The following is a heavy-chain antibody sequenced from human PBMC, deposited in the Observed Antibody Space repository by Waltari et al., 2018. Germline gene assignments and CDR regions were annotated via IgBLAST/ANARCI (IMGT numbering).Heavy chain of an antibody. CDR2: INQDGNGL. V-gene: IGHV3-7*01. Sequence: EVQVVESGGGLVQHGGSLRLACAASGVTFSHYWMTWVSRAPGKGLEWGANINQDGNGLHYVDSVRGRFTISRDNAKNSMFLQMNSLRAEDTAVYYCARVPLPWYLDYWGQGTLVTVSS. CDR3: ARVPLPWYLDY. CDR1: GVTFSHYW. J-gene: IGHJ4*02.